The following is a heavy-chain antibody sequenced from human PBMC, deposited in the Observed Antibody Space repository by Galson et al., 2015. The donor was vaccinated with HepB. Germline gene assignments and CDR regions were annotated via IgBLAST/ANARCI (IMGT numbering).Heavy chain of an antibody. CDR1: GFTFSTYG. CDR2: ISGSGDTT. D-gene: IGHD3-3*01. V-gene: IGHV3-23*01. Sequence: SLRLSCAASGFTFSTYGMSWVRQAPGKGLEWVSGISGSGDTTNYADAVKGRFTISRDNSRNTLYLQMYSLRVGDTAVYYCAKGGVVDVMDDYYYYGMDVWGQGTTVTVSS. J-gene: IGHJ6*02. CDR3: AKGGVVDVMDDYYYYGMDV.